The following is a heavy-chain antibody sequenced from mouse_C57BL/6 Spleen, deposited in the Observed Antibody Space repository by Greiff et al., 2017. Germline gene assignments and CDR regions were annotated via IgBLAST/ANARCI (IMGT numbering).Heavy chain of an antibody. CDR2: INPSNGGT. J-gene: IGHJ3*01. CDR1: GYTFTSYW. CDR3: ARGGGTTVNSFAY. D-gene: IGHD1-1*01. Sequence: QVQLQQPGTELVKPGASVKLSCKASGYTFTSYWMHWVKQRPGQGLEWIGKINPSNGGTNYNEKFKSKATLTVDKSSSTAYMQLSILTSEDSAVYYCARGGGTTVNSFAYWGQGTLVTVSA. V-gene: IGHV1-53*01.